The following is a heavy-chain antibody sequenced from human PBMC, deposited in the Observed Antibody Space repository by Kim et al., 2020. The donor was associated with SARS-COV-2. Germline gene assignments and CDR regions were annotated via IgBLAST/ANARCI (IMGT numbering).Heavy chain of an antibody. CDR1: NGSINTYY. CDR3: ARGSDCGGRCYPYSFDS. D-gene: IGHD2-21*01. CDR2: IYGSGST. V-gene: IGHV4-59*12. J-gene: IGHJ4*02. Sequence: SETLSLSCTVSNGSINTYYWTWIRQSPGKGLEWIGYIYGSGSTNHNPSLRSRVTISVDTSKNQFYLKLKSVTAADTAVYYCARGSDCGGRCYPYSFDSWGQGTQVTVSS.